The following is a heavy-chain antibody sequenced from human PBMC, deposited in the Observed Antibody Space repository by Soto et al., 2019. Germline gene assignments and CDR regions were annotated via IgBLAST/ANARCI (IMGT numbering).Heavy chain of an antibody. CDR1: GFTFSGYS. V-gene: IGHV3-48*02. D-gene: IGHD1-26*01. J-gene: IGHJ4*02. CDR2: ISSGSKTI. Sequence: AGESLRLSCAASGFTFSGYSVNWVRQAPGKGLEWVSYISSGSKTIYYAESVKGRFTVSRDNARNSQYLQMNSLRDEDTAVYYCAREDILGARSFDYWGQGTLVTVSS. CDR3: AREDILGARSFDY.